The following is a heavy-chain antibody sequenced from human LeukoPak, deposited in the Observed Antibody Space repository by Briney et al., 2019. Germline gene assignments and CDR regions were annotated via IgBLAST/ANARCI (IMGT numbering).Heavy chain of an antibody. CDR2: INPSGGST. D-gene: IGHD6-19*01. Sequence: ASVKVSCKASGYTFTSYYMHWVRQAPGQGLEWMGIINPSGGSTSYAQEFQGRVTMTRDTSTSTVYMELSSLRSEDTAVYYCARAGLFGRKVAGFDYWGQGTLVTVSS. J-gene: IGHJ4*02. CDR1: GYTFTSYY. V-gene: IGHV1-46*01. CDR3: ARAGLFGRKVAGFDY.